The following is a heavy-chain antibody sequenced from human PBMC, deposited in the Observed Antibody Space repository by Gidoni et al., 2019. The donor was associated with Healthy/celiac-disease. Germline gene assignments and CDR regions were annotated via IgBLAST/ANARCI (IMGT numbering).Heavy chain of an antibody. CDR3: ARDHLERQWLVLDAFDI. D-gene: IGHD6-19*01. CDR2: INHSGST. CDR1: GGSFSGYY. V-gene: IGHV4-34*01. Sequence: QVQLQQWGAGLLKPSETLSLTCAVYGGSFSGYYWSWIRQPPGKGLEWMGEINHSGSTNSNPSLKSRVTISVDTSKNQFSLKLSSVTAADTAVYYCARDHLERQWLVLDAFDIWGQGTMVTVSS. J-gene: IGHJ3*02.